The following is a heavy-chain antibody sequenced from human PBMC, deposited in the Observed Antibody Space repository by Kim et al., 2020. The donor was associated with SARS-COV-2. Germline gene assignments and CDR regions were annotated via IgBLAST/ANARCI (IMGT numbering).Heavy chain of an antibody. Sequence: GGSLRLSCAASGFTFSHHWMCWVRQAPGKGLEWVANIKEDGSQKNYMDSVKGRFTISRDNAKNFLYLQMNSLRAEDTAVYYCARDGTAMGSDSNVWYDVIDTRGQGTKVTVSS. D-gene: IGHD6-19*01. V-gene: IGHV3-7*01. CDR1: GFTFSHHW. CDR3: ARDGTAMGSDSNVWYDVIDT. CDR2: IKEDGSQK. J-gene: IGHJ3*01.